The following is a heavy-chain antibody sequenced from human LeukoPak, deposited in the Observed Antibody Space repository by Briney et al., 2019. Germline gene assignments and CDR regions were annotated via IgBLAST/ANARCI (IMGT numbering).Heavy chain of an antibody. V-gene: IGHV4-61*02. CDR2: IYTSGNT. Sequence: PSQTLSLTCTVSGGSISSGSYYWSWIRQPAGKGLEWIGRIYTSGNTNYNPSLKSRVTMSVDTSKNQFSLKLSSVTAADTAVYYCARGRYSSSFDYWGQGTLVTVSS. CDR3: ARGRYSSSFDY. CDR1: GGSISSGSYY. J-gene: IGHJ4*02. D-gene: IGHD6-6*01.